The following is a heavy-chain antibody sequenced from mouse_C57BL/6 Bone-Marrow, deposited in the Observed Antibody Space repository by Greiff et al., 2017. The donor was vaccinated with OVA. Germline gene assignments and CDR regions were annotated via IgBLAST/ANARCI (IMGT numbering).Heavy chain of an antibody. V-gene: IGHV5-17*01. J-gene: IGHJ2*01. D-gene: IGHD1-1*01. CDR2: ISSGSSTI. CDR3: ARQGYGSSYGY. Sequence: EVQRVESGGGLVKPGGSLKLSCAASGFTFSDYGMHWVRQAPEKGLEWVAYISSGSSTIYYADTVKGRFTIPRDNAKNTLVLQMPSRRSEDTAMYYCARQGYGSSYGYWGQGTTLTVSS. CDR1: GFTFSDYG.